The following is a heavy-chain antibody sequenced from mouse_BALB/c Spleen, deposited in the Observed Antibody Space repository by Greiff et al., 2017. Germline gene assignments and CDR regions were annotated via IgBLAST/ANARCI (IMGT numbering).Heavy chain of an antibody. CDR1: GYTFTSYW. CDR2: IDPSDSET. J-gene: IGHJ3*01. D-gene: IGHD1-1*01. V-gene: IGHV1-69*02. CDR3: ARGDYGSSFLAY. Sequence: QVQLQQSGAELVKPGAPVKLSCKASGYTFTSYWMNWVKQRPGRGLEWIGRIDPSDSETHYNQKFKDKATLTVDKSSSTAYIQLSSLTSEDSAVYYCARGDYGSSFLAYWGQGTLVTVSA.